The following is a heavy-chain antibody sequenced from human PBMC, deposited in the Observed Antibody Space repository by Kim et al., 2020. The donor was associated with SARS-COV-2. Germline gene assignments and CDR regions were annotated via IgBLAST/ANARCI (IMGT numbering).Heavy chain of an antibody. Sequence: GGSLRLSCAASGFTFSNAWMSWVRQAPGKGLEWVGRIKSKTDGGTTDYAAPVKGRFTISRDDSKNTLYLQMNSLKTEDTAVYYCTSYGDYHDAFDIWGQGTMVTVSS. D-gene: IGHD4-17*01. CDR1: GFTFSNAW. CDR2: IKSKTDGGTT. V-gene: IGHV3-15*01. J-gene: IGHJ3*02. CDR3: TSYGDYHDAFDI.